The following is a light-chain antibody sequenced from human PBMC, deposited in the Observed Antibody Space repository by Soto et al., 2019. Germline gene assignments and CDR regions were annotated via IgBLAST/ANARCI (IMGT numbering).Light chain of an antibody. Sequence: EIVLTQSPGTLSLSPGERATISCRASQSVSSSYLACYQQKPGQAPRLLIYGASSRATGIPDRFSGSGSWTDFTLTISRLEPEDVAVYYCQQYGSSLGVTFGGGTKVEIK. CDR3: QQYGSSLGVT. J-gene: IGKJ4*01. CDR2: GAS. CDR1: QSVSSSY. V-gene: IGKV3-20*01.